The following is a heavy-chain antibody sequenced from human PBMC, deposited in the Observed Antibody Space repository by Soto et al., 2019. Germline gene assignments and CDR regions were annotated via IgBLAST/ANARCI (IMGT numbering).Heavy chain of an antibody. D-gene: IGHD2-15*01. J-gene: IGHJ4*02. CDR1: GFTFSSYG. CDR3: TSVAATPGY. Sequence: QVQLVESGGGVVQPGRSLRLSCAASGFTFSSYGMHWVRQAPGKGLEWVAVISYDGSNKYYADSVKGRFTISRDNSNNTLYLQMTSLRAEDTAVYYCTSVAATPGYWGQGTLVTVSS. CDR2: ISYDGSNK. V-gene: IGHV3-30*03.